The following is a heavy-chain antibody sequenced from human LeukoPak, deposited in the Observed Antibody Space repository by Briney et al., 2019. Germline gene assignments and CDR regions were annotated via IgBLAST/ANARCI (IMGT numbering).Heavy chain of an antibody. V-gene: IGHV1-2*02. CDR1: GYIFTDDY. J-gene: IGHJ5*02. D-gene: IGHD4-17*01. Sequence: ASVKVSCTASGYIFTDDYIHWVRQAPGQGLEWMGWINPNSGGTNYAQKFQGRVTMTRDTSISTAYMELSRLRSDDTAVYYCARDRLYGDCVGWFDPWGQGTLVTVSS. CDR3: ARDRLYGDCVGWFDP. CDR2: INPNSGGT.